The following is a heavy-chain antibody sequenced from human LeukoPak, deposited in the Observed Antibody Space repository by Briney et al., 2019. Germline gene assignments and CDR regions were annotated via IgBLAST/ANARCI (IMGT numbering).Heavy chain of an antibody. J-gene: IGHJ4*02. CDR1: GFTFSSYW. D-gene: IGHD6-13*01. CDR3: ARDVGLYSSSWNDY. Sequence: GGSLRLSCAASGFTFSSYWMSWVRQAPGKGLEWVVNIKQDGSEKYYVDSVKGRFTISRDNAKNSLYLQMNSLRAEDTAVYYCARDVGLYSSSWNDYWGQGTLVTVSS. CDR2: IKQDGSEK. V-gene: IGHV3-7*01.